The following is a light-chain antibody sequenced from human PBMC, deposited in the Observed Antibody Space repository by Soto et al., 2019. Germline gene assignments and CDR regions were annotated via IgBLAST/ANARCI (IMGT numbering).Light chain of an antibody. CDR3: QQSYSTPLT. CDR1: QSISTY. CDR2: AAS. V-gene: IGKV1-39*01. Sequence: DIQMTQSPSSLSASIGDRVTITCRVSQSISTYLNWYQHKPGKAPKLLIYAASSLQSGVPSRFSGSGSGTDFTLTISSLQPEDFATYYCQQSYSTPLTFGGGTKVEIK. J-gene: IGKJ4*01.